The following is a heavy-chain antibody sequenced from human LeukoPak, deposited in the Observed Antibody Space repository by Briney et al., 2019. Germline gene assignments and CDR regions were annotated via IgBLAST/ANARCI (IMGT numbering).Heavy chain of an antibody. Sequence: ASVKVSCKASGYTFTSYDINWVRQATGQGLEWMGWMNTNSGNTGYAQKFQGRVTMTRNTSISTAYMELSSLRSEDTAVYYCARDTPAGRSAALIRPSNWFDPWGQGTLVTVSS. CDR1: GYTFTSYD. D-gene: IGHD2-2*01. V-gene: IGHV1-8*01. CDR3: ARDTPAGRSAALIRPSNWFDP. CDR2: MNTNSGNT. J-gene: IGHJ5*02.